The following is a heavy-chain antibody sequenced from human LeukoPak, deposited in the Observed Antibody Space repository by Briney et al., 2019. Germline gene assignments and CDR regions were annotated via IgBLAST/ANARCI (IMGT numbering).Heavy chain of an antibody. CDR1: GFTFTSYG. J-gene: IGHJ6*03. D-gene: IGHD3-16*01. CDR2: ISGSGGGT. Sequence: GGSLRLSCAASGFTFTSYGMSWVRQAPGKGLEWVSAISGSGGGTFYADSVRGRFTISRDNSKNTVYLQMNSLRAEDTAVYYCAKDYAGGWPKRGMDVWGKGATVTVSS. V-gene: IGHV3-23*01. CDR3: AKDYAGGWPKRGMDV.